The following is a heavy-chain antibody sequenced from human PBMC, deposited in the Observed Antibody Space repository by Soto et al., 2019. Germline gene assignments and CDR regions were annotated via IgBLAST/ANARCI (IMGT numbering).Heavy chain of an antibody. Sequence: QVQLQESGPGLVKPSQTLSLTCTVSGGSISSGDYYWSWIRQPPGKGLEWIGHIYYSGSTYYNPSLKSRVTISVDTSKNQFSLKLSSVTAADTAVYYCARVPLGYCISTSCYDVGGYGMDVWGQGTTVTVSS. V-gene: IGHV4-30-4*01. D-gene: IGHD2-2*01. CDR2: IYYSGST. CDR1: GGSISSGDYY. CDR3: ARVPLGYCISTSCYDVGGYGMDV. J-gene: IGHJ6*02.